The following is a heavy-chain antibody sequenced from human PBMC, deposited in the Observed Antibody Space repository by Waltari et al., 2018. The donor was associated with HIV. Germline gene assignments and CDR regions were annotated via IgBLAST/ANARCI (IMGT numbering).Heavy chain of an antibody. D-gene: IGHD3-16*01. CDR2: ILDDGSQR. CDR1: GFTFNIYG. Sequence: QVQLVESGGGVVQPGRSLRLSCAASGFTFNIYGMHWVRQAPGKGLEWGAVILDDGSQRYYADSVKGRFIISRDNSKNMLYLQMNSLRVEDTATYYCAKDQGRYYFGMDVWGQGTTVTVSS. J-gene: IGHJ6*02. V-gene: IGHV3-30*18. CDR3: AKDQGRYYFGMDV.